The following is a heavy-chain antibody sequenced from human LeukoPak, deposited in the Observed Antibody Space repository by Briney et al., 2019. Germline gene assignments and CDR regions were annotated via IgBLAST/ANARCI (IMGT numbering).Heavy chain of an antibody. CDR3: ATPLSFGGY. CDR2: TSSDLNVK. CDR1: GFTFRNYV. J-gene: IGHJ4*02. Sequence: PGGSLGLSCAASGFTFRNYVIHWVRQAPGKGLEWVAVTSSDLNVKLYADSVKGRFTISRDNAKNSLYLQMSSLRAEDTAVYYCATPLSFGGYWGQGTLVTVSS. D-gene: IGHD3-10*01. V-gene: IGHV3-30-3*01.